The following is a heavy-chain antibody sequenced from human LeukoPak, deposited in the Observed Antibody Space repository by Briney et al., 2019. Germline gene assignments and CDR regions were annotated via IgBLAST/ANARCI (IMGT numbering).Heavy chain of an antibody. V-gene: IGHV4-61*02. CDR2: IYTSGRT. CDR3: ARDRGAVAARDYYMDV. D-gene: IGHD2-15*01. Sequence: SETLSLTCTVSGGSISSGIYYWSWIRQPAGKGLEWIGRIYTSGRTNFNPSLKSRVTISVDTSKNQFSLKLSSVTAADTAVCYCARDRGAVAARDYYMDVWGEGTTVTISS. CDR1: GGSISSGIYY. J-gene: IGHJ6*03.